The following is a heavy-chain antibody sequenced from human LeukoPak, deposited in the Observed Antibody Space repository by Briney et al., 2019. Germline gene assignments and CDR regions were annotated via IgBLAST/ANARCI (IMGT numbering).Heavy chain of an antibody. J-gene: IGHJ4*02. CDR2: IYYSGST. CDR1: GGSISSSSYY. D-gene: IGHD5-18*01. Sequence: SETLSLTCAVSGGSISSSSYYWGWIRQPPGKGLEWIGSIYYSGSTYYNPSLKSRVTISVDTSKNQFSLKLSSVTAADTAVYYCASSLSLQLWDYWGQGTLVTVSS. CDR3: ASSLSLQLWDY. V-gene: IGHV4-39*01.